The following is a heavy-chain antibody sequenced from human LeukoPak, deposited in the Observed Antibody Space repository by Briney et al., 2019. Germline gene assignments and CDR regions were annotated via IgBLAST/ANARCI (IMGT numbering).Heavy chain of an antibody. Sequence: SETLSLTCTVSGGSISSYYWSWIRQPPGKGLEWIGEINHSGSTNYNPSLKSRVTISVDTSKNQFSLKLSSVTAADTAVYYCARGRYYGSGSYYRGYYYYYMDVWGKGTTVTVSS. V-gene: IGHV4-34*01. D-gene: IGHD3-10*01. CDR3: ARGRYYGSGSYYRGYYYYYMDV. CDR2: INHSGST. J-gene: IGHJ6*03. CDR1: GGSISSYY.